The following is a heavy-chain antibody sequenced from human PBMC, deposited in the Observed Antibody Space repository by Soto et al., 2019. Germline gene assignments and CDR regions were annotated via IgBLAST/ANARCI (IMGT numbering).Heavy chain of an antibody. CDR3: ARDRIVSYSSSWSNWFDP. Sequence: EVQLVESGGGLVKPGGSLRLSCAASGFTFSSYSMNWVRQAPGKGLEWVSSISSSSSYIYYADSVKGRFTISRDNAKNSLYLQMNSLRVEDTAVYYCARDRIVSYSSSWSNWFDPWGQGTLVTVSS. CDR2: ISSSSSYI. J-gene: IGHJ5*02. D-gene: IGHD6-13*01. CDR1: GFTFSSYS. V-gene: IGHV3-21*01.